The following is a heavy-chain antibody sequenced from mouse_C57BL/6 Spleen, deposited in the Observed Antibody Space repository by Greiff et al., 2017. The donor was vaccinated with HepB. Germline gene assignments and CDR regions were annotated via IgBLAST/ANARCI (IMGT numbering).Heavy chain of an antibody. CDR1: GYAFSSSW. D-gene: IGHD1-1*01. V-gene: IGHV1-82*01. Sequence: VKLQESGPELVKPGASVKISCKASGYAFSSSWMNWVKQRPGKGLEWIGRIYPGDGDTNYNGKFKGKATLTADKSSSTAYMQLSSLTSEDSAVYFCATVVGGGFDYWGQGTTLTVSS. CDR3: ATVVGGGFDY. CDR2: IYPGDGDT. J-gene: IGHJ2*01.